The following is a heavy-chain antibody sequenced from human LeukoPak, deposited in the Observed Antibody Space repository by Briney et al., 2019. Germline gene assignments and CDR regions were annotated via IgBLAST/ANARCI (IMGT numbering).Heavy chain of an antibody. Sequence: SETLSLTCAVSGYSISSGYYWSWIRQPAGKGLEWIGRIYTSGSTNYNPSLKSRVTISVDTSKNQFSLKLSSVTAADTAVYYCARGSDYVPPSRAFDYWGQGTLVTVS. CDR1: GYSISSGYY. D-gene: IGHD3-16*01. J-gene: IGHJ4*02. CDR3: ARGSDYVPPSRAFDY. CDR2: IYTSGST. V-gene: IGHV4-61*02.